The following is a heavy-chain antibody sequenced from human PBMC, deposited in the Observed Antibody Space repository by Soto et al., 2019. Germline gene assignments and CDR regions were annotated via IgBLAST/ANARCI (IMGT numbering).Heavy chain of an antibody. Sequence: QVQLQESGPGLVKPSETLSLTCTVSGGSVSSGSYYWSWIRQPPGKGLEWIGYIYYSGSTNYNPSRKSLVTISLDTPKNQFSRKLSSVTAADTAVYYCARDVIVRGVIRADRFYYYYYGMDVWGQGTTVTVSS. D-gene: IGHD3-10*01. CDR1: GGSVSSGSYY. V-gene: IGHV4-61*01. J-gene: IGHJ6*02. CDR2: IYYSGST. CDR3: ARDVIVRGVIRADRFYYYYYGMDV.